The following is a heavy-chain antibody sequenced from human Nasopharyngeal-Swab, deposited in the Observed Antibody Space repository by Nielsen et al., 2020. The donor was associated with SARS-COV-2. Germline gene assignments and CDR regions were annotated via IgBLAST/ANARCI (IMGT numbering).Heavy chain of an antibody. CDR3: ARGLIAAAGIFDY. D-gene: IGHD6-13*01. CDR2: IYPGDSDT. J-gene: IGHJ4*02. V-gene: IGHV5-51*01. CDR1: GFSFTSYW. Sequence: GESLKISCKGSGFSFTSYWIGWVRQMPGKGPEWMGIIYPGDSDTRYSPSFQGQVTISADKSISTAYLQWSSLKASDTAMYYCARGLIAAAGIFDYWGQGTLVTVSS.